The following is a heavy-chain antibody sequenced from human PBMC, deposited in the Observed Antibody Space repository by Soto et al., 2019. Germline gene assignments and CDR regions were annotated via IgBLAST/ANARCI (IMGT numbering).Heavy chain of an antibody. CDR2: INHSGST. Sequence: SETLSLTCAVYGGSFSGYYWSWIRQPPGKGLEWIGEINHSGSTNYNPSLKSRVTISVDTSKNQFSLKLSSVTAADTAVYYCARGLGSSLTTEYYFDYWGQGTLVTVSS. J-gene: IGHJ4*02. CDR1: GGSFSGYY. CDR3: ARGLGSSLTTEYYFDY. D-gene: IGHD7-27*01. V-gene: IGHV4-34*01.